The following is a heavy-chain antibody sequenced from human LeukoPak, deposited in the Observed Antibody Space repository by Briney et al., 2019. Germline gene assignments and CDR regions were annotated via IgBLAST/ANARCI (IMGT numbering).Heavy chain of an antibody. D-gene: IGHD3-3*01. V-gene: IGHV3-30*02. CDR1: GFTFSSYG. CDR2: IRYDGSNK. J-gene: IGHJ5*02. CDR3: AREGDDFWSGYLNWFDP. Sequence: PGGSLRLSCAASGFTFSSYGMHWVRQAPGKGLEWVAFIRYDGSNKYYADSVKGRFTISRDNSKNTLYLQMNSLRAEDTAVYYCAREGDDFWSGYLNWFDPWGQGTLVTVSS.